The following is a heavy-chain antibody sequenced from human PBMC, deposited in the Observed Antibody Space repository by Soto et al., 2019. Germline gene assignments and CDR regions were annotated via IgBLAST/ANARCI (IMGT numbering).Heavy chain of an antibody. D-gene: IGHD5-12*01. CDR2: IIPILGIA. CDR1: GGTFSSYT. CDR3: ARGEDIVATMAPYFDY. V-gene: IGHV1-69*02. Sequence: QVQLVQSGAEVKKPGSSVKVSCKASGGTFSSYTISWVRQAPGQGLEWMGRIIPILGIANYAQKFQGRVTITADKSTSTAYMELSSLRSEDTAVYYCARGEDIVATMAPYFDYWGQGTLVTVSS. J-gene: IGHJ4*02.